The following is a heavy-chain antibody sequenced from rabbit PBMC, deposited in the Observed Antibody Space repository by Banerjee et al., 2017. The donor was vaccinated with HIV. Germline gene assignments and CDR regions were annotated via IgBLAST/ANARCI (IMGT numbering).Heavy chain of an antibody. CDR1: GFDFSTYG. D-gene: IGHD4-1*01. CDR3: ARDLAGVIGWNFNL. CDR2: INSNTGNT. V-gene: IGHV1S45*01. J-gene: IGHJ4*01. Sequence: QEQLVESGGGLVQPGGSLKLSCKASGFDFSTYGVSWVRQAPGKGLEWIACINSNTGNTVYASWAKGPFTISKTSSTTVTLQMTSLTAADTATYFCARDLAGVIGWNFNLWGPGTLVTVS.